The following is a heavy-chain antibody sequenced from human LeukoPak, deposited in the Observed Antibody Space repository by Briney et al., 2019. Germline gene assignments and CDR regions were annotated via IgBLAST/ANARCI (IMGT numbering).Heavy chain of an antibody. D-gene: IGHD3-3*01. CDR3: ARDAYVRPTYYDFWSGYWGYYFDY. CDR1: GFTFSDYY. J-gene: IGHJ4*02. CDR2: ISSSGSTI. Sequence: GGSLRLSCAASGFTFSDYYMSWIRQAPGKGLEWVSYISSSGSTIYYADSVKGRFTISRDNAKNSLYLQMNSLRAEDTAVYYCARDAYVRPTYYDFWSGYWGYYFDYWGQGTLVTVSS. V-gene: IGHV3-11*04.